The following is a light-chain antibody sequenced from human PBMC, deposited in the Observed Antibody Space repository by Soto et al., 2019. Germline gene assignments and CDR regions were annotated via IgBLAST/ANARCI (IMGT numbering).Light chain of an antibody. J-gene: IGLJ3*02. V-gene: IGLV1-44*01. CDR2: SNN. CDR3: TAWDGSLSGRV. Sequence: QLVLTQPPSASGTPGQRVTISCSGSSSNIGSTSVNWYQHLPGTAPKLLIHSNNQRASGVPYRFSGSKSGTSASLAISGLQFDDEADYYCTAWDGSLSGRVFGGGTKVTVL. CDR1: SSNIGSTS.